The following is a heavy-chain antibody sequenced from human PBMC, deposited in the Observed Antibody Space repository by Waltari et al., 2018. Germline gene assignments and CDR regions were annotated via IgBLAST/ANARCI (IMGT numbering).Heavy chain of an antibody. J-gene: IGHJ4*02. CDR2: IYYSGST. CDR1: AGSISSSSYY. Sequence: QLQLQESGPGLVKPSETLSLTCNVSAGSISSSSYYLCWIRQPPGQGRDGIGSIYYSGSTYYNPSLKSRVTRAVDTSKNQFSLKLSSVTAADTAVYYCARLVPNSPRRITMVRGHFDYWGQGTLVTVSS. D-gene: IGHD3-10*01. V-gene: IGHV4-39*01. CDR3: ARLVPNSPRRITMVRGHFDY.